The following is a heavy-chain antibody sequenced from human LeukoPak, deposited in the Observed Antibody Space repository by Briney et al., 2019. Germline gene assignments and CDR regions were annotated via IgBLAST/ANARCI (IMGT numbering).Heavy chain of an antibody. CDR2: IYYSGST. D-gene: IGHD1-1*01. J-gene: IGHJ5*02. Sequence: SETLSLTCSVSGDSIRSDSWSWIRQPPGKGLEWIGYIYYSGSTTYNPSLKSRVTISVDTSKNQFSLKLSSVTAADTAVYYCARSDWMRWFDPWGQRTLVTVSS. CDR1: GDSIRSDS. CDR3: ARSDWMRWFDP. V-gene: IGHV4-59*08.